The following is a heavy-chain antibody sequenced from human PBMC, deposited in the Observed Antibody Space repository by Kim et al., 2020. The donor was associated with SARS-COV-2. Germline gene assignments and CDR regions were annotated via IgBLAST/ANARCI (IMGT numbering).Heavy chain of an antibody. D-gene: IGHD1-26*01. J-gene: IGHJ6*02. CDR2: IIPIFGTA. V-gene: IGHV1-69*13. CDR1: GGTFSSYA. CDR3: ARAGAGGGSYQSYYYYYGMDV. Sequence: SVKVSCKASGGTFSSYAISWVRQAPGQGLEWMGGIIPIFGTANYAQKFQGRVTITADESTSTAYMELSSLRSEDTAVYYCARAGAGGGSYQSYYYYYGMDVWGQGTTVTVSS.